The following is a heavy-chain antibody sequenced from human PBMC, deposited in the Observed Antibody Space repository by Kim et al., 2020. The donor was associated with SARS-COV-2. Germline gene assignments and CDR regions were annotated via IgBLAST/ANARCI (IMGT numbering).Heavy chain of an antibody. D-gene: IGHD3-22*01. CDR1: GFTFSSYA. J-gene: IGHJ4*02. V-gene: IGHV3-30-3*01. CDR2: ISYDGSNK. CDR3: ARGEHYDSRGFDY. Sequence: GGSLRLSCAASGFTFSSYAMHWVRQAPGKGLEWVAVISYDGSNKYYADSVKGRFTISRDNSKNTLYLQMNSLRAEDTAVYYCARGEHYDSRGFDYWGQGTLVTVSS.